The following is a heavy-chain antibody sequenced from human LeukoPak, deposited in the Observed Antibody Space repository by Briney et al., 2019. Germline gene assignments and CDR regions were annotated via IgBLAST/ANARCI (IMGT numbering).Heavy chain of an antibody. CDR2: IIPILGIA. J-gene: IGHJ6*02. Sequence: SVKVSCRASGGTFSRYAISWVRQAPGQGLEWMGRIIPILGIANYAQKFQGRVTITADKSTSTAYMELSSLRSEDTAVYYCARGNYYGSGSTLGMDVWGQGTTVTVSS. D-gene: IGHD3-10*01. CDR1: GGTFSRYA. CDR3: ARGNYYGSGSTLGMDV. V-gene: IGHV1-69*04.